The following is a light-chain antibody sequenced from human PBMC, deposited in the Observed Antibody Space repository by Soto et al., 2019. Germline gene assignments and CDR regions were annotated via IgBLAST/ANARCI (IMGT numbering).Light chain of an antibody. CDR1: QSLNSFY. Sequence: EIVLTQSPGTLSLSPGERATLSCRASQSLNSFYLAWYQQKPGQAPRLLIYGSSNRATGIPDRFSGSGSGTDFTLTISRLDPEDFAGYYWQQYDISPRTCGQGTKVEVK. V-gene: IGKV3-20*01. J-gene: IGKJ1*01. CDR3: QQYDISPRT. CDR2: GSS.